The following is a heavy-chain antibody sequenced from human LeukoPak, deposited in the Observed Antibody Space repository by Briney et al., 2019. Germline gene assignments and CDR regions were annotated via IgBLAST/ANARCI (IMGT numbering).Heavy chain of an antibody. J-gene: IGHJ6*03. Sequence: PSETLSLTCTVSGGSISSYYWSWIRQPPGKGLEWIGYIYYSGSTNYNPSLKSRVTISVDTSKNQFSLKLSSVTAADTAVYYCARRGTPYYYYYMDVWGKGTTVTVSS. CDR3: ARRGTPYYYYYMDV. D-gene: IGHD1-1*01. CDR1: GGSISSYY. CDR2: IYYSGST. V-gene: IGHV4-59*08.